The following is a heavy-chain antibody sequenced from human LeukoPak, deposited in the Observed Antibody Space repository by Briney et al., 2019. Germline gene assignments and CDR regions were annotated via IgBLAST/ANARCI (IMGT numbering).Heavy chain of an antibody. Sequence: ASVKVSCKSSGYTFTSYYMHWVRQAPGQGLEWMGIINPSGGSTSYAQKFQDRVTMTTDTSTSTAYMELRSLRSDDTAVYYCARVAPRDIVVVPAVFDYWGQGTLVTVSS. D-gene: IGHD2-2*01. CDR2: INPSGGST. CDR1: GYTFTSYY. J-gene: IGHJ4*02. V-gene: IGHV1-46*01. CDR3: ARVAPRDIVVVPAVFDY.